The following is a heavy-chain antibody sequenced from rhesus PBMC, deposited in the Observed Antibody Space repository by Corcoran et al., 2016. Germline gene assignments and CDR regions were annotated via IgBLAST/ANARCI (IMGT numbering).Heavy chain of an antibody. V-gene: IGHV4-73*01. CDR1: GGSISGYYY. D-gene: IGHD2-2*01. CDR3: ARVGCTSTTCYAGWYFDL. CDR2: IYGNSAST. J-gene: IGHJ2*01. Sequence: QVQLQQWGEGLVKPSETLSLTCAVYGGSISGYYYWSWIRLPPVQGLEWIGYIYGNSASTNYNPTLKNRVTISKDTSKNQFSLKLSSVTAADTAVYYCARVGCTSTTCYAGWYFDLWGPGTPITISS.